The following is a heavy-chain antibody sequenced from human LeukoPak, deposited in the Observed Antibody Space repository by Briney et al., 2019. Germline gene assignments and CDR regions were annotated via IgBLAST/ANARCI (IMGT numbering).Heavy chain of an antibody. V-gene: IGHV3-15*01. CDR3: TTDYYGSGSYPDAFDI. Sequence: GGSLRLSCAASGFTFSNAWMSWVRQAPGKGLEWVGRIKSKTDGGTTDYAAPVKGRFTISRDDSKNTQYLQMNSLKTEDTAVYYCTTDYYGSGSYPDAFDIWGRGTMVTVSS. CDR1: GFTFSNAW. D-gene: IGHD3-10*01. CDR2: IKSKTDGGTT. J-gene: IGHJ3*02.